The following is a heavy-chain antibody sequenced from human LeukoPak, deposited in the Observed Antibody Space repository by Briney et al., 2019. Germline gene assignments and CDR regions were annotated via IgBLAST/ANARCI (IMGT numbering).Heavy chain of an antibody. J-gene: IGHJ4*02. D-gene: IGHD5-24*01. Sequence: SGTLSLTCAVSGGSILTTNWWSWVRQPPGKGLEWIGEVHLSGTSNYNPSLKSRVSMSIDKSKNQLSLKLTSLTAADTDVYYCARGAMATTPFFDYWGQGTLVTVSS. CDR1: GGSILTTNW. CDR2: VHLSGTS. V-gene: IGHV4-4*02. CDR3: ARGAMATTPFFDY.